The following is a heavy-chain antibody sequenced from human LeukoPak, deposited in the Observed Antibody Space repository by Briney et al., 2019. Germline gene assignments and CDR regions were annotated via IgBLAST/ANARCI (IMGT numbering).Heavy chain of an antibody. J-gene: IGHJ2*01. D-gene: IGHD3-22*01. V-gene: IGHV4-39*07. CDR1: GGSISSSSYY. Sequence: SETLSLTCTVSGGSISSSSYYWGWIRQPPGKGLQWIGHIHHTGNTYYNPSLESRVTISVDMSRNQFSLKLTSVTAADTAVYYCARLEVDDYDGRGFHYWYFDLWGRGTLVTVSS. CDR3: ARLEVDDYDGRGFHYWYFDL. CDR2: IHHTGNT.